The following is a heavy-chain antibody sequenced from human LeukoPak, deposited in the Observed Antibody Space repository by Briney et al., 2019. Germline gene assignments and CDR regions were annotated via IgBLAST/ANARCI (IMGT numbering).Heavy chain of an antibody. D-gene: IGHD3-16*02. Sequence: ASVKVSFKFSGYTLTELSMHWVRQAHGKGLERMGGFYPEDGETINSQKFQGRVTMTEDTSTDTAYMELSSLRSEETAVYYCATAEIRDDYVWGSYRYVYFDYWGQGTLVTVSS. V-gene: IGHV1-24*01. CDR1: GYTLTELS. CDR2: FYPEDGET. J-gene: IGHJ4*02. CDR3: ATAEIRDDYVWGSYRYVYFDY.